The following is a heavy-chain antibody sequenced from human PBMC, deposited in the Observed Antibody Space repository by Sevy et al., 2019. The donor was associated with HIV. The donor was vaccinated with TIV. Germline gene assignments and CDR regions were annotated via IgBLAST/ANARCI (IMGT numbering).Heavy chain of an antibody. Sequence: GGSLRLSCAASGFTFSSYDMSWVRQAPGKGLEWVSGISPTGGTTHYAESVKGRFIISRDNSKKTLFLQMNSLRAEDTALSYCAKDLEQQLGPDYWGQGTQVTVSS. V-gene: IGHV3-23*01. J-gene: IGHJ4*02. CDR2: ISPTGGTT. D-gene: IGHD6-13*01. CDR3: AKDLEQQLGPDY. CDR1: GFTFSSYD.